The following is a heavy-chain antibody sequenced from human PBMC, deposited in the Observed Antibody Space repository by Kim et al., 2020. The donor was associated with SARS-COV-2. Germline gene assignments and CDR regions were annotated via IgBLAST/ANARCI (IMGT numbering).Heavy chain of an antibody. CDR2: ISSSGSTI. CDR1: GFTFSSYE. CDR3: AREAAYYGSGIH. Sequence: GGSLRLSCAASGFTFSSYEMNWVRQAPGKGLEWVSYISSSGSTIYYADSVKGRFTISRDNAKNSLYLQMNSLRVEDTAVYYCAREAAYYGSGIHWGQRTLVTVSS. V-gene: IGHV3-48*03. D-gene: IGHD3-10*01. J-gene: IGHJ4*02.